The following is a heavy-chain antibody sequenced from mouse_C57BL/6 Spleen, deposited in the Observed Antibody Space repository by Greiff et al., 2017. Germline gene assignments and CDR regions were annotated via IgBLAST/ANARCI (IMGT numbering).Heavy chain of an antibody. CDR3: TRGGRVSDYAEDY. CDR2: IDPETGGT. J-gene: IGHJ4*01. D-gene: IGHD1-3*01. Sequence: QVQLQQSGAELVRPGASVTLSCKASGYTFTDYEMHWVKQTPVHGLEWIGAIDPETGGTAYNQKFKGKAILTADKSSSTAYMELRSLTSEDSAVYYCTRGGRVSDYAEDYWGQGTSVTVSS. V-gene: IGHV1-15*01. CDR1: GYTFTDYE.